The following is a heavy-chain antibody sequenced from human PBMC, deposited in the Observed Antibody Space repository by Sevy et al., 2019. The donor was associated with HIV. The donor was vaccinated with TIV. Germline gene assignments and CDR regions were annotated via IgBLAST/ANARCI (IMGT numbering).Heavy chain of an antibody. Sequence: GGSLRLSCAASGFTFSSYAMSWVRQAPGKGLEWVSAISGSGGNTYYADSVKGRFTISRDNSKNTLYLQMNSLRAEDTAVYYCAKIPIVVVPAATGSYLDYWGQGTLVTVSS. V-gene: IGHV3-23*01. CDR1: GFTFSSYA. CDR3: AKIPIVVVPAATGSYLDY. CDR2: ISGSGGNT. J-gene: IGHJ4*02. D-gene: IGHD2-2*01.